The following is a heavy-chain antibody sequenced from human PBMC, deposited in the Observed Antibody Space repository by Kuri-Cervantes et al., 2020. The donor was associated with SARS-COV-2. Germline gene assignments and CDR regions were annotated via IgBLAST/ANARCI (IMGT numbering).Heavy chain of an antibody. V-gene: IGHV3-69-1*01. CDR3: VRDGDNWNFDY. Sequence: GESLKITCAASGFTFSDYYMNWVRQAPGKGLEWVSSISSSSTIYYADSVKGRFTISRDNAKNSLYLQMNSLRAEDTAVYYCVRDGDNWNFDYWGQGTLVTVSS. CDR1: GFTFSDYY. CDR2: ISSSSTI. D-gene: IGHD1-20*01. J-gene: IGHJ4*02.